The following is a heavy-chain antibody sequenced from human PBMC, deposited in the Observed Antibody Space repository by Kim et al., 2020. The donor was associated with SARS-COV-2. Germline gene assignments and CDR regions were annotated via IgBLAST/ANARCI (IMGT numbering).Heavy chain of an antibody. J-gene: IGHJ5*02. V-gene: IGHV1-2*02. CDR2: INPNSGGT. CDR3: ARDSERDSSGWYGNWFDP. Sequence: ASVKVSCKASGYTFTGYYMHWVRQAPGQGLEWMGWINPNSGGTNYAQKFQCRVTMTRDTSISTAYMELSRLRSDDTAEYYCARDSERDSSGWYGNWFDPWGQGTLVTVSS. CDR1: GYTFTGYY. D-gene: IGHD6-19*01.